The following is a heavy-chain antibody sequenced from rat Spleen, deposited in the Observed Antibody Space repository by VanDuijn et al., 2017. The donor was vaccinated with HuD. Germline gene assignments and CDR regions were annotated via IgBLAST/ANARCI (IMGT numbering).Heavy chain of an antibody. J-gene: IGHJ2*01. V-gene: IGHV5-31*01. CDR1: GFTFNNYW. D-gene: IGHD1-9*01. CDR3: ARHTYYGYYFDY. Sequence: EVRLVESDGGLVQPGGSLKLSCVASGFTFNNYWMSWIRQAPGKGLEWVASITNTGGSTYYPDSVKGRFTISRDNAKSTLYLQMNSLRSEDTATYYCARHTYYGYYFDYWGQGVMVTVSS. CDR2: ITNTGGST.